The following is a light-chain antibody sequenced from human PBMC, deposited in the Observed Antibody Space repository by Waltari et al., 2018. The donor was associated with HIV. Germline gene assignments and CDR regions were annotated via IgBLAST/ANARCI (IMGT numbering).Light chain of an antibody. J-gene: IGLJ3*02. CDR3: QAWDSSTWV. CDR1: NRGDNY. Sequence: SYELTQPPSLSVSPGQTARITCSRDNRGDNYACWYQQKPGHSPVLVMYQDSKRPSGIPERFSGSNSRNTATLTISGTQAMDEADYYWQAWDSSTWVFGGGTKLTVL. CDR2: QDS. V-gene: IGLV3-1*01.